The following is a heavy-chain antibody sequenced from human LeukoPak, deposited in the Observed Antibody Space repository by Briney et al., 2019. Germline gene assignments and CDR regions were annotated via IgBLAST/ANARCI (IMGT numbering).Heavy chain of an antibody. D-gene: IGHD1-26*01. CDR1: GFTFSSYW. CDR2: INSDGSST. Sequence: GGSLRLSCAASGFTFSSYWMHWVRQAPGKGLVWVSRINSDGSSTSYADSVKGRFTISRDNAKNSLYLQMNSLRAEDTAVYYCAKLGYSGGPYDAFDIWGQGTMVTVSS. V-gene: IGHV3-74*01. CDR3: AKLGYSGGPYDAFDI. J-gene: IGHJ3*02.